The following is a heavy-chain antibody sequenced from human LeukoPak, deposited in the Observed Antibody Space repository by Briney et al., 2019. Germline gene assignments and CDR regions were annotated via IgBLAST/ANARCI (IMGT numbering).Heavy chain of an antibody. V-gene: IGHV4-59*08. D-gene: IGHD5-24*01. CDR1: VGSISGHY. Sequence: PETPCHTCTVSVGSISGHYWRWIRQPPGKGLEWIGYIYDSGSTNYNPSLKSRATIAIDTSMNQYSPKLSTVTASDTAVYYCARLHADTSLTPYYNYIYVWGKGTLVTVSS. J-gene: IGHJ4*03. CDR3: ARLHADTSLTPYYNYIYV. CDR2: IYDSGST.